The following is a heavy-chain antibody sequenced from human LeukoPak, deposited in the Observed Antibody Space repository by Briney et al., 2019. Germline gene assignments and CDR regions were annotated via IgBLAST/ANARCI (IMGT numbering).Heavy chain of an antibody. D-gene: IGHD3-3*01. Sequence: GRSLRLSCAASGFTFSSYGMHWVRQAPGKGLEWVAVIWYDGSNKYYADSVKGRFTISRDNSKNTLYLQMNSLRAEDTAVYYCARGRNTIFGVVTKSNPNYYYYGMDVWGQGTTVTVSS. V-gene: IGHV3-33*01. CDR1: GFTFSSYG. CDR2: IWYDGSNK. CDR3: ARGRNTIFGVVTKSNPNYYYYGMDV. J-gene: IGHJ6*02.